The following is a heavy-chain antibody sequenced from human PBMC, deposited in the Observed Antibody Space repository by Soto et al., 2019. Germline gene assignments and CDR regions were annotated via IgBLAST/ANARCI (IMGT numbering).Heavy chain of an antibody. CDR2: IWYDGSNK. D-gene: IGHD2-15*01. CDR1: GFTFSSYG. J-gene: IGHJ4*02. CDR3: ARDGRIVGRPRIGPFDY. Sequence: PGGSLRLSCAASGFTFSSYGMHWVRQAPGKGLEWVAVIWYDGSNKYYADSVKGRFTISRDNSKNTLYLQMNSLRAEDTAVYYCARDGRIVGRPRIGPFDYWGQGTLVTVSS. V-gene: IGHV3-33*01.